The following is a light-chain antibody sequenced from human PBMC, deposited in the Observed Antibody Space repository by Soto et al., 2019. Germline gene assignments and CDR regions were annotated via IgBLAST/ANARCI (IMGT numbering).Light chain of an antibody. J-gene: IGKJ3*01. CDR1: HDIKKY. CDR2: GAS. CDR3: QHYDNLPPFT. Sequence: DLQMTQSPSSLSASIGDRVTITCQASHDIKKYLSWYQQKPGRAPKLLIYGASNLEAGVPSRFSGRGYGTEFTLAISSLQPEDIATYYCQHYDNLPPFTFGPGTKV. V-gene: IGKV1-33*01.